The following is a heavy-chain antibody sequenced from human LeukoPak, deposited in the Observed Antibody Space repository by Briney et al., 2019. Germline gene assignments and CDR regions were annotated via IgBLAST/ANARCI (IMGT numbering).Heavy chain of an antibody. Sequence: SETLSLTCTVSGVSISSVSYYWSWIRQPPGKGLEWIGRIYTTGNTNYNPPLKSRVTISLDTSKNQFSLKLSSVSAEDTALYYCARERLGGSYYRPVDYWGQGTLVTVSS. CDR3: ARERLGGSYYRPVDY. V-gene: IGHV4-61*02. CDR2: IYTTGNT. CDR1: GVSISSVSYY. J-gene: IGHJ4*02. D-gene: IGHD1-26*01.